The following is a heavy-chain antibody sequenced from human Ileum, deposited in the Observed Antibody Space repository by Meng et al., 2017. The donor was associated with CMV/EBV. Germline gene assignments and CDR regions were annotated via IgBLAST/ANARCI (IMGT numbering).Heavy chain of an antibody. CDR2: IRSKIYGGTT. CDR3: IKDGRGYARPFDI. V-gene: IGHV3-49*04. Sequence: GESLKISCTASGFTFGDYAMSWVRQAPGKGLEWVGYIRSKIYGGTTEYAASVKGRFTISREDSKSAVYLQMNSLKTEDTAVYYCIKDGRGYARPFDIWGQGTMVTVSS. D-gene: IGHD2-15*01. CDR1: GFTFGDYA. J-gene: IGHJ3*02.